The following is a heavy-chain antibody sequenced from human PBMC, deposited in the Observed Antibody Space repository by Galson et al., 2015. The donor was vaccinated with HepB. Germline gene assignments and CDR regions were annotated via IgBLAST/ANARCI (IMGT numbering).Heavy chain of an antibody. CDR3: ARDWQQLEGNYYYGMDV. Sequence: SVKVSCKASGGTFSSYAISWVRQAPGQGLEWMGGIIPIFGTANYAQKFQGRVTITADESTSTAYMELSSLRSEDTAVYYCARDWQQLEGNYYYGMDVWGQGTTVTVSS. V-gene: IGHV1-69*13. CDR2: IIPIFGTA. J-gene: IGHJ6*02. CDR1: GGTFSSYA. D-gene: IGHD6-13*01.